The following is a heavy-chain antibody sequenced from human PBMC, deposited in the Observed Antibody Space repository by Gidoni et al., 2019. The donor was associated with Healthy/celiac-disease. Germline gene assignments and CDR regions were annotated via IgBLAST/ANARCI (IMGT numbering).Heavy chain of an antibody. D-gene: IGHD3-22*01. CDR1: GRSFSGYY. CDR2: SNHSVST. CDR3: ARGSAHYYDSSGTFDY. V-gene: IGHV4-34*01. J-gene: IGHJ4*02. Sequence: QVHLQQWGAGLLQPSETLSLTCAVYGRSFSGYYCSWNRQPTGKGREWIGESNHSVSTNYNPSLKSRVTISVDTSKNQFALKLSAVTAADTAVYYCARGSAHYYDSSGTFDYWGQGTLVTVSS.